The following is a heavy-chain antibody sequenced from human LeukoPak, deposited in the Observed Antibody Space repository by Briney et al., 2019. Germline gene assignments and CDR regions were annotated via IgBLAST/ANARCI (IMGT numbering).Heavy chain of an antibody. CDR1: GGTFSSYA. V-gene: IGHV1-69*13. CDR2: IIPIFGTA. D-gene: IGHD1-26*01. J-gene: IGHJ4*02. Sequence: SVKVSCKASGGTFSSYAISWVRQAPGQGLEWMGGIIPIFGTANYAQKFQGRVTITADESTSTAYMELSRLRSDDTAVYYCAREDVGATPYYFDYWGQGTLVTVSS. CDR3: AREDVGATPYYFDY.